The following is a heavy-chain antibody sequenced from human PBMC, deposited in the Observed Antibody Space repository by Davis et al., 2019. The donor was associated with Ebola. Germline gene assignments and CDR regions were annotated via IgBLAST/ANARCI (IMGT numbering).Heavy chain of an antibody. CDR1: GGSISSYY. Sequence: PSETLSLTCTVSGGSISSYYWSWIRQPPGKGLEWIGYIYYSGSTNYNPSLKSRVTISVDTSKNQFSLKLSSVTAADTAVYYCATDLHRYSYGYDYWGQGTLVTVSS. CDR3: ATDLHRYSYGYDY. CDR2: IYYSGST. V-gene: IGHV4-59*01. D-gene: IGHD5-18*01. J-gene: IGHJ4*02.